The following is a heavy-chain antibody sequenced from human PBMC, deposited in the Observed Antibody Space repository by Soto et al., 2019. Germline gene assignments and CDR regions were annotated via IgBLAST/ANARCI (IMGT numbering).Heavy chain of an antibody. D-gene: IGHD4-17*01. V-gene: IGHV4-31*03. J-gene: IGHJ4*02. CDR2: IYYSGST. CDR1: GGSISSGGYY. Sequence: SETLSLTCTVSGGSISSGGYYWSWIRQHPGKGLEWIGYIYYSGSTYYNPSLKSRVTISVDTSKNQFSLKLSSVTAADTAVYYCARVNTVTTNSEFDYWGQGTLVTVSS. CDR3: ARVNTVTTNSEFDY.